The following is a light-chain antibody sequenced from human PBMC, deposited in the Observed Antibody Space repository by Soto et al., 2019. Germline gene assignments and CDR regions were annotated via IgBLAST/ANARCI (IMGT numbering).Light chain of an antibody. CDR2: AAS. CDR3: QQSYNSPPIT. CDR1: QSITVY. Sequence: DIQMTQSPSSLSASVGDSVTITCRASQSITVYLNWYQQKAGQAPKLLIYAASSLQSGVPSRFRGGGSRTEFTLNISSLQPDDFATYYCQQSYNSPPITFGGGTML. J-gene: IGKJ4*01. V-gene: IGKV1-39*01.